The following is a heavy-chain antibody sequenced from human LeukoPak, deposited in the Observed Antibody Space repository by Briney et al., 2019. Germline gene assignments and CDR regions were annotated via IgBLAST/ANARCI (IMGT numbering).Heavy chain of an antibody. J-gene: IGHJ4*02. CDR1: GFTFSSYA. CDR3: ARDVDTTLDY. CDR2: IWYDGSNK. V-gene: IGHV3-33*08. D-gene: IGHD5-18*01. Sequence: GRSLRLSCAASGFTFSSYAMHWVRQAPGKGLEWVAVIWYDGSNKYYADSVKGRFTISRDNSKNTLYLQMNSLRAEDTAVYYCARDVDTTLDYWGQGTLVTVSS.